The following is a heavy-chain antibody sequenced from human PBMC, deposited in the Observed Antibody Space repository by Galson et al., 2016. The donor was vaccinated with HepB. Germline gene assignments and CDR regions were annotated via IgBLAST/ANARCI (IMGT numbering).Heavy chain of an antibody. CDR1: GFTFSSYG. V-gene: IGHV3-30*18. D-gene: IGHD5-24*01. Sequence: SLRLSCAASGFTFSSYGMHWVRQAPGKGLEWVAVISYDGSNKYYADSVKGRFTISRDNSKNTLYLQMKSLRAEDTAVYFCAKDLDGYNPVLDYWGQGTLVTVSS. CDR2: ISYDGSNK. CDR3: AKDLDGYNPVLDY. J-gene: IGHJ4*02.